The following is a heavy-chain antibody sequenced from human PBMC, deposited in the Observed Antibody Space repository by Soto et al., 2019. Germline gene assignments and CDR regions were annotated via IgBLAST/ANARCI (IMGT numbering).Heavy chain of an antibody. CDR2: IYYSGST. J-gene: IGHJ4*02. CDR1: GGSISSYY. CDR3: ARATTRGSYDY. Sequence: QVQLQESGPGLVKHSETLSLTCTVSGGSISSYYWSWIRQPPGKGLEWIGYIYYSGSTNYNPSLNSRVTISVYTSKNLFSLKLSSVTAADTAVYYCARATTRGSYDYLGQGTLVTVS. V-gene: IGHV4-59*01. D-gene: IGHD2-15*01.